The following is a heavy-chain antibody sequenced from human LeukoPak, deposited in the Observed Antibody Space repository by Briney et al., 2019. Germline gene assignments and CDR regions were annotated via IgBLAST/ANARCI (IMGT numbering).Heavy chain of an antibody. CDR3: ARLWIRPNYYMDV. J-gene: IGHJ6*03. CDR1: GFTFSSYA. CDR2: ISGSAGST. Sequence: PGGSLRLSCAASGFTFSSYAMSWVRQAPGRGLEWVSTISGSAGSTYYADSVKGRFAISRDNTKNSLYLQMNSLRAEDTAVYYRARLWIRPNYYMDVWGKGTTVTVSS. V-gene: IGHV3-23*01. D-gene: IGHD5-18*01.